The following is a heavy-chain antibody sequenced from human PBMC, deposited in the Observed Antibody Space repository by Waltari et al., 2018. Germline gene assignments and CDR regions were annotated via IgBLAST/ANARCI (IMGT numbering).Heavy chain of an antibody. CDR1: GFTFSSYA. Sequence: EVQLLESGGGLVQPGGSLRLSCAASGFTFSSYAMSWVRQAPGKGLEWVSASSGSGGSTYYADSGKGRFTISRDNSKNTLYLQMNSLRAEDTAVYYCAKIIVGATHFDYWGQGTLVTVSS. J-gene: IGHJ4*02. D-gene: IGHD1-26*01. CDR3: AKIIVGATHFDY. V-gene: IGHV3-23*01. CDR2: SSGSGGST.